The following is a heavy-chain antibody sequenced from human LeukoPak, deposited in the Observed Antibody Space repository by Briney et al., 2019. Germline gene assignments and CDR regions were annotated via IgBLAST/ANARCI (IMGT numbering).Heavy chain of an antibody. CDR1: GGSISSYY. D-gene: IGHD3-22*01. CDR3: ARRKDYDSSGYYYVSPPPFDY. CDR2: IYYSGST. V-gene: IGHV4-59*08. Sequence: PSETLSLTCTVSGGSISSYYWSWIRQPPGKGLEWIGYIYYSGSTNYNPSLKSRVTMSVDTSKNQFSLKLSSVTAADTAVYYCARRKDYDSSGYYYVSPPPFDYWGQGTLVTVSS. J-gene: IGHJ4*02.